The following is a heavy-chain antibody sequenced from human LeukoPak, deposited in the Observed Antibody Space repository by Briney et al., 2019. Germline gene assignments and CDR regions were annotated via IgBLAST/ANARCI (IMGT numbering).Heavy chain of an antibody. J-gene: IGHJ3*02. D-gene: IGHD4-17*01. CDR1: GYSFTSYW. CDR3: ARHDDYGDYHDAFHI. V-gene: IGHV5-51*01. CDR2: IYPGDSDT. Sequence: PGESLKISCKGSGYSFTSYWIGWVRQMPGKGLEWMGIIYPGDSDTRYSPSFQGQVTISADKSISTAYLQWSSLKASDTAMYYCARHDDYGDYHDAFHIWGQGTMVTVSS.